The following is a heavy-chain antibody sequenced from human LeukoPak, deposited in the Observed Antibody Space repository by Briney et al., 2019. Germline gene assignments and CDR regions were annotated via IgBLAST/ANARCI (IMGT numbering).Heavy chain of an antibody. CDR1: GGSISSYY. Sequence: PSETLSLTCTVSGGSISSYYWSWIRQPPGKGLEWIGHIYYSGSTNYNPSLKSRVTISVDTSKNQFSLKPSSVTAADTAVYYCAGGVPLFGVVNFDYWGQGTLVTVSS. D-gene: IGHD3-3*01. CDR2: IYYSGST. V-gene: IGHV4-59*01. J-gene: IGHJ4*02. CDR3: AGGVPLFGVVNFDY.